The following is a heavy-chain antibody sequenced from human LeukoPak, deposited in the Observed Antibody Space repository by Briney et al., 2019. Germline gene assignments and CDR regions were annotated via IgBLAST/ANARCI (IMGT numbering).Heavy chain of an antibody. J-gene: IGHJ5*02. CDR3: ATIYCSGGSCYSVAWFDP. D-gene: IGHD2-15*01. V-gene: IGHV1-24*01. CDR2: FNPEDGET. Sequence: ASVTVSCKVSGYTLTELSMHWVRQAPGKGLEWMGGFNPEDGETIYAQKFQGRVTMTEDTSTDTAYMELSSLRSEDTAVYYCATIYCSGGSCYSVAWFDPWGQGTLVTVSS. CDR1: GYTLTELS.